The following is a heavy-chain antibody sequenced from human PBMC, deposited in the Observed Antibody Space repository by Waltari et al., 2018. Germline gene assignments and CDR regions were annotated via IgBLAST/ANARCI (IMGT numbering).Heavy chain of an antibody. D-gene: IGHD5-12*01. CDR3: ARVGDGYNSRGVDY. Sequence: QVQLQESGPGLVKPSQTLSPTCTVSGGSIRSGSYSWRWLRQPAGEGLEWIGRIYTSGSTNYNPSLKSRVTISVDTSKNQFSLKLSSVTAADTAVYYCARVGDGYNSRGVDYWGQGTLVTVSS. J-gene: IGHJ4*02. V-gene: IGHV4-61*02. CDR2: IYTSGST. CDR1: GGSIRSGSYS.